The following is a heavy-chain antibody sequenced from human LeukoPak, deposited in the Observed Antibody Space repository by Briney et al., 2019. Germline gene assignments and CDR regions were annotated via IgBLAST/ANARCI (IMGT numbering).Heavy chain of an antibody. Sequence: PGRSLRLSCAASGFTFSSYGMHWVRQAPGKGLEWVAVISYDGSNKYYADSVKGRFTISRDNSKNTLYLQMNSLRAEDTAVYYCARAESGLETGGAFDIWGQGTMVTVSS. CDR2: ISYDGSNK. D-gene: IGHD1-1*01. CDR1: GFTFSSYG. CDR3: ARAESGLETGGAFDI. J-gene: IGHJ3*02. V-gene: IGHV3-30*03.